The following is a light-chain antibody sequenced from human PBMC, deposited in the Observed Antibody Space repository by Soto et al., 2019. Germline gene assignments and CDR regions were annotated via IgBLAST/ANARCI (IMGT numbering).Light chain of an antibody. Sequence: EIVMTQSPATLSGSPGERATLSCRASQSVSSNLAWYQQKPGQAPRLLIYGASTRATGIPARFSGSGSGTEFTLTISSLQSEDFAVYYCQQYNNWPNFGQGTRLEIK. CDR1: QSVSSN. CDR2: GAS. CDR3: QQYNNWPN. J-gene: IGKJ5*01. V-gene: IGKV3-15*01.